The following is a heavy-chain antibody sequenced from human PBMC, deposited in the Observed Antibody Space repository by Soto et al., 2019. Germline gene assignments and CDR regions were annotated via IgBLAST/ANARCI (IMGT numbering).Heavy chain of an antibody. D-gene: IGHD3-3*01. V-gene: IGHV3-23*01. CDR1: AFTFSSYA. CDR2: ISSSGSNT. CDR3: AKDRTSGATPGDALDI. Sequence: VHLLESGGGLVQPGGSLRLSCAASAFTFSSYAMSWVRQAPGKGLEWVSSISSSGSNTYYADSVKGRFTISRDNSKNTLHVQMNSLRAEDTAVYYCAKDRTSGATPGDALDIWGQGTKVTVSS. J-gene: IGHJ3*02.